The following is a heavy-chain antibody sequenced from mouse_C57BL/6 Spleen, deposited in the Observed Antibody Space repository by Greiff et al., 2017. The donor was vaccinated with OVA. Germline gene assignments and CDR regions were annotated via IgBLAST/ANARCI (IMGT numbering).Heavy chain of an antibody. CDR3: ARQAVVATDFDY. J-gene: IGHJ2*01. CDR2: ISSGGSYT. Sequence: EVKLQESGGDLVKPGGSLKLSCAASGFTFSSYGMSWVRQTPDKRLEWVATISSGGSYTYYPDSVKGRFTISRDNAKNTLYLQMSSLKSEYTARYYCARQAVVATDFDYWGQGTTLTVSS. V-gene: IGHV5-6*01. CDR1: GFTFSSYG. D-gene: IGHD1-1*01.